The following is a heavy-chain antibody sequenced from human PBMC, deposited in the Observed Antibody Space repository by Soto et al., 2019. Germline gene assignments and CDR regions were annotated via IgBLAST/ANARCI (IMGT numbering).Heavy chain of an antibody. D-gene: IGHD6-13*01. Sequence: QVQLVQSGAEVKKPGASVKVSCKASGYTFTGYYMHWVRQAPGQGLEWMGWINPNSGDTIYAQKFQGWVTLTRDTAISTAYMELSRLRYDDTAVYYCARDREGSSWSYYYCGMDVWGQGTTVTVSS. CDR1: GYTFTGYY. J-gene: IGHJ6*02. CDR2: INPNSGDT. V-gene: IGHV1-2*04. CDR3: ARDREGSSWSYYYCGMDV.